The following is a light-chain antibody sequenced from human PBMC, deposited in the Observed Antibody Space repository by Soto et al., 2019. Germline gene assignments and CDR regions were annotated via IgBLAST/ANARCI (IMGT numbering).Light chain of an antibody. CDR3: QQYGSSPRT. V-gene: IGKV3-20*01. CDR1: QSVSSNF. J-gene: IGKJ1*01. CDR2: DAS. Sequence: EIVLTQSPGTLSLSPGERATLSCRASQSVSSNFLGWYQQKPGQAPRLLIYDASNRATGIPDRFSGSGSGTDFTLTISRLEPEDFAVYYCQQYGSSPRTFGQGTKVEIK.